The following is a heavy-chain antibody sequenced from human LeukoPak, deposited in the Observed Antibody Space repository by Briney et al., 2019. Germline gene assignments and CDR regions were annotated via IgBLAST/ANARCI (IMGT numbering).Heavy chain of an antibody. CDR1: GGSISSSSYY. D-gene: IGHD2-2*01. J-gene: IGHJ6*02. Sequence: SETLSLTCTVSGGSISSSSYYWGWIRQPPGKGLEWIGSIYYSGSTYYNPSLKSRVTISVDTSKNQFSLKLSSVTAADTAVYYCVASWRVPADLMGVWGQGTTVTVSS. CDR2: IYYSGST. CDR3: VASWRVPADLMGV. V-gene: IGHV4-39*01.